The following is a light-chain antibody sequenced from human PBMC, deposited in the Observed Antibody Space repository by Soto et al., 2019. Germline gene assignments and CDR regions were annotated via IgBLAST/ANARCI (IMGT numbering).Light chain of an antibody. CDR2: GAS. Sequence: EIVLTQSPGTVSLSPGERATLSCRASQSVRSTYLAWYQQKPGQPPRLLIYGASSRATGIPDRFSGSGSGTDFTLTISRLEPEDFAVYYCQQYGGSPWTFGQGTKVEVK. CDR3: QQYGGSPWT. CDR1: QSVRSTY. V-gene: IGKV3-20*01. J-gene: IGKJ1*01.